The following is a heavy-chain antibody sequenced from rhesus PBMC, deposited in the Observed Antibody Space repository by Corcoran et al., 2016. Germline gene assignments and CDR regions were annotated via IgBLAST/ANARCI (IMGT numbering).Heavy chain of an antibody. Sequence: QLQLQESGPGLVKPSETLSLTCAVSGYSISSGYGWSWIRQPPGKGLEWIGYIGGSSGSTNYNPSLKVRVTISKDTSKNQFSLKLSSVPAADTAVYYCARGTGYSGSWNFFDYWGQGVLVTVSS. CDR1: GYSISSGYG. CDR3: ARGTGYSGSWNFFDY. D-gene: IGHD6-25*01. V-gene: IGHV4-127*01. J-gene: IGHJ4*01. CDR2: IGGSSGST.